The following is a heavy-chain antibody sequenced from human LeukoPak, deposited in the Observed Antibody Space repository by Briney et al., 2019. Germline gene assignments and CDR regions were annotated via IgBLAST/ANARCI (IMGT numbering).Heavy chain of an antibody. CDR1: GYSFISYW. Sequence: GESLKISCKGSGYSFISYWIAWVRQMPGKGLEWMGIIYPGDSDTRYSPSFQGQVTISVDKSISTAYLQWSTLKASDTAMYYCARSSALYCGGDCPLGYWGQGTLVTVSS. CDR3: ARSSALYCGGDCPLGY. D-gene: IGHD2-21*02. V-gene: IGHV5-51*01. CDR2: IYPGDSDT. J-gene: IGHJ4*02.